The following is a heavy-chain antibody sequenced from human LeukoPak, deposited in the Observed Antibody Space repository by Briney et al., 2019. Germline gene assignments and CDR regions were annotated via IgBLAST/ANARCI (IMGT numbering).Heavy chain of an antibody. CDR3: ARAHIDNDLLIYY. CDR1: GYTFTGYY. CDR2: IDPYSGGT. D-gene: IGHD2-21*01. J-gene: IGHJ4*02. Sequence: ASLKVSCMASGYTFTGYYMHWVRQAPRQGLEWMGWIDPYSGGTNYAQKFQGRVTMTRNKSISTAYMKLSRLRSDDRAVYYCARAHIDNDLLIYYWGQGTLVTVSS. V-gene: IGHV1-2*02.